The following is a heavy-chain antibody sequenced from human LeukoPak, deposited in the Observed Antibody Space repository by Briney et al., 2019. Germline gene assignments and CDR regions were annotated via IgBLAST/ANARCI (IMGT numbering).Heavy chain of an antibody. Sequence: QPGGSLRLSCAASGFTVSNKDMSWVRQAPGKGLEWVSVIYSGGSTYYAVSVKGRFTIYRDNSKNTLYLQMNSLRAEDTAMYYCKNLNRKAFDIWGQGTMVIVSS. CDR2: IYSGGST. V-gene: IGHV3-66*02. J-gene: IGHJ3*02. CDR1: GFTVSNKD. CDR3: KNLNRKAFDI.